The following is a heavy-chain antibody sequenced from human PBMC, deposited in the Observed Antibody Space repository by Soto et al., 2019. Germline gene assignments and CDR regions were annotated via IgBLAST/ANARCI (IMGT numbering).Heavy chain of an antibody. V-gene: IGHV3-9*01. D-gene: IGHD6-6*01. Sequence: GGSLRLSCAASGFTFDDYAMHWVRQAPGKGLEWVSGISWNSGSIGYADSVKGRFTISRDNAKNSLYLQMNSLRDEDTALFYCAKDAAYSSSDYYYYMDVWGKGTTVTVSS. CDR3: AKDAAYSSSDYYYYMDV. CDR2: ISWNSGSI. CDR1: GFTFDDYA. J-gene: IGHJ6*03.